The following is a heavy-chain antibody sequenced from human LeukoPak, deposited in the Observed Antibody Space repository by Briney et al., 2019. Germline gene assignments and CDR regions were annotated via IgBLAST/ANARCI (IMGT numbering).Heavy chain of an antibody. V-gene: IGHV3-23*01. D-gene: IGHD1-26*01. CDR2: ISGSGGST. CDR1: GFTFSSYA. CDR3: ADPVASVGARSDY. Sequence: PGGSLRLSCAASGFTFSSYAMSWVRQAPGKGLEWVSAISGSGGSTYYADSVKGRFTISRDNSKNTLYLQMNSLSAEDTAVYYCADPVASVGARSDYWGQGTLVTVSS. J-gene: IGHJ4*02.